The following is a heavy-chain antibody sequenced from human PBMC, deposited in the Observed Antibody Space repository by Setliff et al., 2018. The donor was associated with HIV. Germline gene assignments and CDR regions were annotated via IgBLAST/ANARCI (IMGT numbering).Heavy chain of an antibody. J-gene: IGHJ4*02. CDR1: NYTFTNYA. D-gene: IGHD4-4*01. CDR3: ARVGLSAVPFPTVY. CDR2: ISAYDGDT. V-gene: IGHV1-18*01. Sequence: RASVKVSCKASNYTFTNYAITWVRQAPGQRPEWMGWISAYDGDTKYAQKFHNRLSMTADTSTTTAYMDLRGLTSDDTGVYYCARVGLSAVPFPTVYWGQGTLGTVS.